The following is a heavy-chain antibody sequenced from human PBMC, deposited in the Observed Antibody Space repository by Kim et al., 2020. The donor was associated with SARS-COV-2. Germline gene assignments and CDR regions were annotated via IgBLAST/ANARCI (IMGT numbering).Heavy chain of an antibody. CDR1: GFTFSRFA. J-gene: IGHJ3*02. V-gene: IGHV3-23*03. CDR3: SKGFEALDI. CDR2: IYSGAGST. Sequence: GGSLRLSCAASGFTFSRFAMTWVRQAPGKGLEWVSVIYSGAGSTYYADSVKGRFTISRDNSMNTLDLQMNSLRAEDTAADFCSKGFEALDIWGQGTKVIV.